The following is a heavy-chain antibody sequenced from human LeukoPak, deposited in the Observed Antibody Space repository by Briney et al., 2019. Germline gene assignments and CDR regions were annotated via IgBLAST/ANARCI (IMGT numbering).Heavy chain of an antibody. Sequence: GGSLRLSCAASGFTFSSYSMNWVRQAPGKGLEWVSYISSSGSTIYYADSVKGRFTISRDNAKNSLYLQMNSLRAEDTAVYYCTIWFGELLLDYWGQGTLVTVSS. J-gene: IGHJ4*02. CDR2: ISSSGSTI. D-gene: IGHD3-10*01. CDR3: TIWFGELLLDY. CDR1: GFTFSSYS. V-gene: IGHV3-48*04.